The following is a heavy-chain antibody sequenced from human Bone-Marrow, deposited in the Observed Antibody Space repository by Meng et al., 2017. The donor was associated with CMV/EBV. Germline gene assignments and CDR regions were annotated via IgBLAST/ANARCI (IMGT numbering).Heavy chain of an antibody. V-gene: IGHV1-69*05. D-gene: IGHD3-3*01. CDR2: IIPIFGTA. CDR3: ARALLRGVVTPYYYYGMDV. CDR1: GGTFSSYA. Sequence: SVKVSCKASGGTFSSYAISWVRQAPGQGLEWMGGIIPIFGTANYAQKFQGRVTITTDESTSTAYMELSSLRSEDTAVYYCARALLRGVVTPYYYYGMDVWGQGTTVTV. J-gene: IGHJ6*02.